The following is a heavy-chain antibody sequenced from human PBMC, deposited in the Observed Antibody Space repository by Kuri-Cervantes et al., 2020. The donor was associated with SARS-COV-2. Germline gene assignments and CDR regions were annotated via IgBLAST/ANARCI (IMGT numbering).Heavy chain of an antibody. V-gene: IGHV2-5*02. CDR2: IYWDDDK. J-gene: IGHJ4*02. D-gene: IGHD1-1*01. Sequence: TLPHLQQTHTLTCTFSGFSLSTSGVGVGWIRRPRGKALEWLALIYWDDDKRYSPSLKGRLTITKDTSKNQVVLTMTNMDPVDTATYYCPHQYNHRVGDYWTEGTLVTVSS. CDR1: GFSLSTSGVG. CDR3: PHQYNHRVGDY.